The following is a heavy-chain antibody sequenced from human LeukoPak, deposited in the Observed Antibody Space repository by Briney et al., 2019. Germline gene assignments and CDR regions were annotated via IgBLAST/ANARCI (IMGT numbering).Heavy chain of an antibody. V-gene: IGHV3-30*14. CDR2: ISYDGSNK. Sequence: GRSLRLSCAASGFTFSSYAMHWVRQAPGKGLEWVAVISYDGSNKYYADSVKGRLTISRDNSKNTLFLQMNSLRAEDTAVYYCATDGTDWNPDYWGQGTLVTVSS. CDR1: GFTFSSYA. J-gene: IGHJ4*02. D-gene: IGHD1-1*01. CDR3: ATDGTDWNPDY.